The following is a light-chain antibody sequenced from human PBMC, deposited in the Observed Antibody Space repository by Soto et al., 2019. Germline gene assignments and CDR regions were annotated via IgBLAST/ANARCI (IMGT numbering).Light chain of an antibody. CDR1: QSVSSSY. Sequence: EIVLTQSQGPLSLSPGERATLSCRASQSVSSSYLAWYQQKPGQAPRLLIYGASSRATGIPDRFSGSGSGTDFTHTISRLEPEDFAVYYCQQYGSSSWTFGQGNKVEIK. CDR3: QQYGSSSWT. V-gene: IGKV3-20*01. CDR2: GAS. J-gene: IGKJ1*01.